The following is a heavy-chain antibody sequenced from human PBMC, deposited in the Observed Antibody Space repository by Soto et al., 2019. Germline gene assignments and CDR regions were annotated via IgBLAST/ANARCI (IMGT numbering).Heavy chain of an antibody. CDR2: IYSSGST. CDR1: GGSVSSDTHF. D-gene: IGHD2-2*01. J-gene: IGHJ6*02. Sequence: PSQALCLTCTVSGGSVSSDTHFWSWIRQPPGKRLEGMWFIYSSGSTNYNPSLKSRVTMSVEMSKTRFSWKLRAVIVVDTVVYHCSRFVRACSGTHFYARADVWGQGTTVKVSS. CDR3: SRFVRACSGTHFYARADV. V-gene: IGHV4-61*01.